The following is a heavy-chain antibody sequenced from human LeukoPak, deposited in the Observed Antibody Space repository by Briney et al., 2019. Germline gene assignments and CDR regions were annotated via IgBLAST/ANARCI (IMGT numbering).Heavy chain of an antibody. V-gene: IGHV1-46*01. CDR1: GYTFTNYY. CDR3: AGDIAPRPGPEYYFDS. Sequence: GASVKVSCKASGYTFTNYYLHWLRQAPGQGLEWMGIINPGGGSTNYAQNFQGRVSMTTDMSTTTVYMELSHLRSEDTALYYCAGDIAPRPGPEYYFDSWGQGTLVTVSS. CDR2: INPGGGST. D-gene: IGHD6-6*01. J-gene: IGHJ4*02.